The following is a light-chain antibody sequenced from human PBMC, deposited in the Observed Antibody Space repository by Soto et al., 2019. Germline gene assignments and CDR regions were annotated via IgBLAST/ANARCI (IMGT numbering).Light chain of an antibody. J-gene: IGKJ5*01. CDR1: QSVTRN. CDR2: HAS. CDR3: QQYNDWPPIT. Sequence: EIVLTQSPVILSVSPGESATLSCRASQSVTRNLAWYQQIPGQAPRFLVYHASVRATGIPARFSGSGSGTEFSLTISSLQSEDFAVYFCQQYNDWPPITFGQGTRLEIK. V-gene: IGKV3-15*01.